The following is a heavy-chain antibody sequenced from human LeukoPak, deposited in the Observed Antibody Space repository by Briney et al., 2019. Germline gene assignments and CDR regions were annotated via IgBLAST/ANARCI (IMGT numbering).Heavy chain of an antibody. D-gene: IGHD3-9*01. V-gene: IGHV3-48*04. CDR1: GFTFSSYS. J-gene: IGHJ4*02. CDR3: ATHGYSELRYFDWSTNE. Sequence: GGSLRLSCAASGFTFSSYSMNWVRQAPGKGLEWVSYISSSSSTIYYADSVKGRFTISRDNAKKSLYLQMDSLRAEDTAVYYCATHGYSELRYFDWSTNEWGQGTLVTVSS. CDR2: ISSSSSTI.